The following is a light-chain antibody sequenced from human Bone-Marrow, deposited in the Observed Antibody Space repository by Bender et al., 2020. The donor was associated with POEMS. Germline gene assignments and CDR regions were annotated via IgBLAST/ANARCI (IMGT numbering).Light chain of an antibody. CDR1: KLGDKF. CDR3: CSYAGSNVVI. V-gene: IGLV3-1*01. CDR2: ENS. Sequence: LTQPPSVSVSPGQTASIPCSGDKLGDKFVCWYQQKPGQSPVLVTFENSRRPSGIPERFSGSRSGNTASLTVSGLQAEDEADYFCCSYAGSNVVIFGGGTKVTVL. J-gene: IGLJ2*01.